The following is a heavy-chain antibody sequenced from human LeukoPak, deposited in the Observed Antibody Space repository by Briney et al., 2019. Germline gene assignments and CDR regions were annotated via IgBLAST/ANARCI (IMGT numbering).Heavy chain of an antibody. J-gene: IGHJ4*02. CDR3: ARGAHYYGSGS. CDR2: IKQDGSEK. V-gene: IGHV3-7*01. Sequence: GGSLRLSCVASGFTFSSYWMIWVRQAPGKGLEWVANIKQDGSEKYYVDSVKGRFTISRDNAKNSLYLQMNSLRAEDTAVYYCARGAHYYGSGSWGQVTLVTVSS. CDR1: GFTFSSYW. D-gene: IGHD3-10*01.